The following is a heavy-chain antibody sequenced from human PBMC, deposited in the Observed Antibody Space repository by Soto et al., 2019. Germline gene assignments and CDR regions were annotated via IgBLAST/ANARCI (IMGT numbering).Heavy chain of an antibody. CDR2: IIPIFGTA. Sequence: QVQLVQSGAEVKKPGSSVKVSCKASGGTFSSYAISWVRQAPGQGLEWMGGIIPIFGTADYAQKFQGRVTITADEATSTPYMERRSLRSQDTAVYYCASLIAAAGPPHRPRYYYGMDVWGQGTTVTVSS. D-gene: IGHD6-13*01. CDR1: GGTFSSYA. V-gene: IGHV1-69*12. CDR3: ASLIAAAGPPHRPRYYYGMDV. J-gene: IGHJ6*02.